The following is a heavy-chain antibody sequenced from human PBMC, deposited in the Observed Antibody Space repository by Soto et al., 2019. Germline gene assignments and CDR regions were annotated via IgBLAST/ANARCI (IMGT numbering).Heavy chain of an antibody. J-gene: IGHJ6*02. V-gene: IGHV3-21*01. CDR1: GFTFSSYS. CDR3: ARGSYCSSTSCYSGDYYYYYGMDV. CDR2: ISSSSSYT. D-gene: IGHD2-2*02. Sequence: GGSLRLSCAASGFTFSSYSMNWVRQAPGKGLEWVSSISSSSSYTYYADSVKGRFTISRDNAKNSLYLQMNSLRAEDTAVYYCARGSYCSSTSCYSGDYYYYYGMDVWGQGTTVTVSS.